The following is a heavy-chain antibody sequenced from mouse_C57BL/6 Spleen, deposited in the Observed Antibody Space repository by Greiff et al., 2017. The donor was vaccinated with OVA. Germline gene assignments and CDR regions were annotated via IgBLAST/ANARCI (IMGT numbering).Heavy chain of an antibody. Sequence: QVQLQQPGTELVKPGASVKLSCKASGYTFTSYWMHWVKQRPGQGLEWIGNINPSNGGTNYNEKFKSKATLAVDKTSSTAYMQHSILTSADSAVYYCARSVRDNDYDRADYDAMDYWGQGTSITVSS. CDR1: GYTFTSYW. V-gene: IGHV1-53*01. CDR2: INPSNGGT. CDR3: ARSVRDNDYDRADYDAMDY. D-gene: IGHD2-4*01. J-gene: IGHJ4*01.